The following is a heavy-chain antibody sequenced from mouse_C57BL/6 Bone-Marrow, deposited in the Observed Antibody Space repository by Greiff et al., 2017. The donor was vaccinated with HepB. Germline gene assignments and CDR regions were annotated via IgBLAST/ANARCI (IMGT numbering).Heavy chain of an antibody. Sequence: VMLVESGAELVRPGASVKLSCKASGYTFTDYYINWVKQRPGQGLEWIARIYPGSGNTYYNEKFKGKATLTAEKSSSTAYMQLSSLTSEDSAVYFCARTPFDGYYWYFDVWGTGTTVTVSS. J-gene: IGHJ1*03. V-gene: IGHV1-76*01. CDR3: ARTPFDGYYWYFDV. CDR2: IYPGSGNT. D-gene: IGHD2-3*01. CDR1: GYTFTDYY.